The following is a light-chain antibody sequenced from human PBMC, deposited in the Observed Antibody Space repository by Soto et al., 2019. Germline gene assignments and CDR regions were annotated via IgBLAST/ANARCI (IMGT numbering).Light chain of an antibody. V-gene: IGLV1-36*01. Sequence: QSVLTQPPAVSGVPRQRVTISCSGSSSNIGNNGVNWYQHLPGEAPKLLMYFDDLLPSGVSDRFSGSKSGTSASLAISGLQSEDEADYYCAAWDDSLDHGVFGGGTKLTVL. CDR3: AAWDDSLDHGV. J-gene: IGLJ3*02. CDR2: FDD. CDR1: SSNIGNNG.